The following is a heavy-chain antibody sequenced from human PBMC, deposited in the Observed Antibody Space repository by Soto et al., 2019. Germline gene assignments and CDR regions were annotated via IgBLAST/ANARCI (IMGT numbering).Heavy chain of an antibody. CDR3: AARMVVFVPAAIDY. CDR1: GGSVSSGSYY. J-gene: IGHJ4*02. CDR2: IYYSGST. V-gene: IGHV4-61*01. D-gene: IGHD2-2*02. Sequence: QVQLQESGPGLVKPSETLSLTCTVSGGSVSSGSYYWSWIRQPPGKGLEWIGYIYYSGSTNYNPSLKSRVTIQVDTSKNQFSLKLSSVTAADTAVYYCAARMVVFVPAAIDYWGQGTLVTVSS.